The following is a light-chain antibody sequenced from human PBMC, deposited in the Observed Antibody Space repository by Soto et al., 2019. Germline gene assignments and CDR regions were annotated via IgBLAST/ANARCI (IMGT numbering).Light chain of an antibody. CDR1: QSIGRY. J-gene: IGKJ1*01. Sequence: DIQMTQSPSSLAASMGDRVTITCRASQSIGRYLNWYQQKPGKAPTLLIYAASSLQTGVPSRFSGSGSGTDFTLTISSLQPEDFATYYCQQSYIASWTFGQGTKVEI. CDR2: AAS. V-gene: IGKV1-39*01. CDR3: QQSYIASWT.